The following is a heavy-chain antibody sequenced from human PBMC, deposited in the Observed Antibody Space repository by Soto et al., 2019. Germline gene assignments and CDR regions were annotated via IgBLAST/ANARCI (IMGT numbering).Heavy chain of an antibody. J-gene: IGHJ5*02. V-gene: IGHV3-73*01. CDR3: TRHGAIWGTGTTGYWFDP. D-gene: IGHD1-7*01. Sequence: GGSLRLSCAASGFTFSGSAMHWVRQASGKGLEWVGRIRSKANSYATAYAASVKGRFTISRDDSKNTAYLQMNSLKTEDTAVYYCTRHGAIWGTGTTGYWFDPWGQGTLVTVSS. CDR1: GFTFSGSA. CDR2: IRSKANSYAT.